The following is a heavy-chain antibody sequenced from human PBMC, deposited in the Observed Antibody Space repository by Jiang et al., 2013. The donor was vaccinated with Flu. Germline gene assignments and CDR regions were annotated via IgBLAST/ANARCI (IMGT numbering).Heavy chain of an antibody. CDR1: GGSISRSSYY. D-gene: IGHD5-24*01. J-gene: IGHJ3*02. V-gene: IGHV4-39*07. CDR3: ARHRELATIWSAFDI. Sequence: GPGLVKPSETLSLTCTVSGGSISRSSYYWGWIRQPPGKGLEWIGSIYYSGSTYYNPSLKSRVTISVDMSKNQFSLKLSSVTAADTAVYSCARHRELATIWSAFDIWGQGTMVTVSS. CDR2: IYYSGST.